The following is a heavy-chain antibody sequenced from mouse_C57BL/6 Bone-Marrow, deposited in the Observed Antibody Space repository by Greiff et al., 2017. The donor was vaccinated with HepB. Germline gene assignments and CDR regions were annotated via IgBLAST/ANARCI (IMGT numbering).Heavy chain of an antibody. CDR2: ISDGGSYT. CDR1: GFTFSSYA. V-gene: IGHV5-4*03. Sequence: EVKLVESGGGLVKPGGSLKLSCAASGFTFSSYAMSWVRQTPEKRLEWVATISDGGSYTYYPDNVKGRFTISRDNAKNNLYRQMSHLKSEDTAMYYCARAPYGSSEAWFAYWGQGTLVTVSA. J-gene: IGHJ3*01. CDR3: ARAPYGSSEAWFAY. D-gene: IGHD1-1*01.